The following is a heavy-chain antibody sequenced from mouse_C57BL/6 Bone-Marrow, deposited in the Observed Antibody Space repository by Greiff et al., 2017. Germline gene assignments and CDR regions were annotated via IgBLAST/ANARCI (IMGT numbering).Heavy chain of an antibody. D-gene: IGHD4-1*01. CDR3: AKTGRWYFDV. J-gene: IGHJ1*03. CDR2: ISSGSSTI. CDR1: GFTFSDYG. V-gene: IGHV5-17*01. Sequence: EVQLVESGGGLVKPGGSLKLSCAASGFTFSDYGMHWVRQAPEKGLEWVAYISSGSSTIYYADTVKGRFTISRDNAKTTLFLQLTSLRSEDTAMYYCAKTGRWYFDVWGTGTTVTVSS.